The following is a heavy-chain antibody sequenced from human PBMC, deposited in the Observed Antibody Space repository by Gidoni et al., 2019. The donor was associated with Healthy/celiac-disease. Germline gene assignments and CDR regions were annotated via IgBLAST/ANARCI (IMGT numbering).Heavy chain of an antibody. D-gene: IGHD1-26*01. V-gene: IGHV4-61*02. CDR3: ARAASGSYGPWFDP. Sequence: QVQLQESGPGLVKPSQTLSLTCPVPGGSISSGSYYWRWIRQPAGKGLEWIGRIYTSGRTNYNPSLKSRVTISVDTSKNQFSLKLSSVTAADTAVYYCARAASGSYGPWFDPWGQGTLVTVSS. CDR1: GGSISSGSYY. J-gene: IGHJ5*02. CDR2: IYTSGRT.